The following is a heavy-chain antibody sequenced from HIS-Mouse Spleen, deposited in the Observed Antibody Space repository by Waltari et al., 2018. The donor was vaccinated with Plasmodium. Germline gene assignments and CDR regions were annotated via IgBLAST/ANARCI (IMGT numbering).Heavy chain of an antibody. J-gene: IGHJ4*02. CDR2: IGTAGDT. Sequence: EVQLVESGGGLVQPGGSLRLSCAASGFTFSSYDMHWVRQATGKGVDWGSAIGTAGDTDHPGLVKGRFTISRENAKNSLYLQMNSLRAGDTAVYYCARGPTYSSSYYFDYWGQGTLVTVSS. D-gene: IGHD6-6*01. CDR3: ARGPTYSSSYYFDY. CDR1: GFTFSSYD. V-gene: IGHV3-13*01.